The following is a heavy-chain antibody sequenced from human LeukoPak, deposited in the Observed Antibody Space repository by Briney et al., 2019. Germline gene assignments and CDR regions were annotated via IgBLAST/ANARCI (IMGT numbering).Heavy chain of an antibody. V-gene: IGHV1-18*01. CDR3: ARGMITIFPFDY. Sequence: GASVKVSCKAFGYTFTSYGISWVRQAPGQGLEWMGWISAYNGNTNYAQKFQGRVTLTRDTSTSTAYMELRSLRSDDTAVYYCARGMITIFPFDYWGQGTLVTVSS. CDR2: ISAYNGNT. J-gene: IGHJ4*02. CDR1: GYTFTSYG. D-gene: IGHD3-3*01.